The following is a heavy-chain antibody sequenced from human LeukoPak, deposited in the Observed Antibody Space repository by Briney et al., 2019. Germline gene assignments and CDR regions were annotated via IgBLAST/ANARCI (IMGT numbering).Heavy chain of an antibody. CDR1: GYTFTDYY. D-gene: IGHD2-15*01. CDR3: AKQLGYCSDGSCYFPY. CDR2: INPNSGGT. Sequence: ASVKVSCKASGYTFTDYYIHWVRQAPGQGLEWMGRINPNSGGTNYAQKFQGRVTMTRDTSISTAYMELSRLRSDDTAVYYCAKQLGYCSDGSCYFPYWGQGTLVTVSS. J-gene: IGHJ4*02. V-gene: IGHV1-2*06.